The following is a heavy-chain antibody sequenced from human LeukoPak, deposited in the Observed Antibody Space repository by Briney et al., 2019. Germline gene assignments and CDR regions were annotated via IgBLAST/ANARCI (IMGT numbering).Heavy chain of an antibody. CDR3: ARAPLRSRHLDY. J-gene: IGHJ4*02. CDR1: GGSISSGGYS. V-gene: IGHV4-30-2*01. CDR2: IYHSGST. Sequence: PSETLSLTCAVSGGSISSGGYSWSWIRQPPGKGLEWIGYIYHSGSTYYNPSLKSRVTISVDRSKNQFSLKLSSVTAADTAVYYCARAPLRSRHLDYWGQGTLVTVSS. D-gene: IGHD2-21*02.